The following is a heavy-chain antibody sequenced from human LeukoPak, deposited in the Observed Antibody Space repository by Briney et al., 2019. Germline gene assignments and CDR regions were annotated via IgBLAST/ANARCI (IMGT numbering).Heavy chain of an antibody. D-gene: IGHD3-3*01. CDR2: IYYSGST. Sequence: PSETLSITCTVSGGSISSSSYYWGWIRQPPGKGLEWIGSIYYSGSTYYNPSLKSRVTISVDTSKNQFSLKLSSVTAADTAVYYCARHGDFWSGHYSPPHFDYWGQGTVVTVSS. CDR1: GGSISSSSYY. CDR3: ARHGDFWSGHYSPPHFDY. J-gene: IGHJ4*02. V-gene: IGHV4-39*01.